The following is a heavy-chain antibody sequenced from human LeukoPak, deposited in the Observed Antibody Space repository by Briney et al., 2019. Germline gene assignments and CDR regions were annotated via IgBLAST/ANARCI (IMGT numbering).Heavy chain of an antibody. V-gene: IGHV4-4*02. D-gene: IGHD2-21*01. CDR2: IYHSGST. Sequence: SGTLSLTCAVSGGSFSSSNWWSWVRQPPGKGLEWIGEIYHSGSTNYNPSLKSRVTISVDKSKNQFSLKLSSVTAADTAVYYCARAPIVVALNAFDIWGQGTMVTVSS. CDR1: GGSFSSSNW. CDR3: ARAPIVVALNAFDI. J-gene: IGHJ3*02.